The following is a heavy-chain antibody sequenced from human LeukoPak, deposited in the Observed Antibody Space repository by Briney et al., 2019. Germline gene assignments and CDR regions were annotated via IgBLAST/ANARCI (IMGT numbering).Heavy chain of an antibody. J-gene: IGHJ4*02. D-gene: IGHD5-12*01. V-gene: IGHV3-23*01. CDR2: VSGSGGST. Sequence: GGSLRLSCAASGFTFSSYAMSWVRQAPGKGLEWVSAVSGSGGSTYYADSVKGRFTISRDNSKNTLYLQMNSLRAEDTAVYYCANSGSGYYFDYWGQGTLVTVSS. CDR1: GFTFSSYA. CDR3: ANSGSGYYFDY.